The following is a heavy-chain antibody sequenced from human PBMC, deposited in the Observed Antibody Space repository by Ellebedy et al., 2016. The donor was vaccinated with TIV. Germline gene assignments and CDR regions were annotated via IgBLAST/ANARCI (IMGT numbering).Heavy chain of an antibody. CDR1: GASITSSSYY. CDR3: ARRLSGMDV. V-gene: IGHV4-39*01. J-gene: IGHJ6*02. CDR2: IHYSGTT. Sequence: MPSETLSLTCTVSGASITSSSYYSGWIRQPPWKGLDWLGSIHYSGTTYYNPSLKSRVTISVDTSNHQFSLKLSSVTAADTAVYYCARRLSGMDVWGQGTAVTVSS.